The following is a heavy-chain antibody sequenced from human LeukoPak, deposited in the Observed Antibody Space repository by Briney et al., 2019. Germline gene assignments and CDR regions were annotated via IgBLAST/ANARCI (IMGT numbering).Heavy chain of an antibody. J-gene: IGHJ4*02. D-gene: IGHD3-22*01. CDR1: GFTFDDYA. V-gene: IGHV3-9*01. CDR3: AKPPGYYYDSSGYYFDY. CDR2: ISWNSGSI. Sequence: GGSLRLSCAASGFTFDDYAMHWVRQAPGKGLEWVSGISWNSGSIGYADSVKGRFTISRDNAKNSLYLQMNSLRAEDTAVYYCAKPPGYYYDSSGYYFDYWGQGTLVTVSS.